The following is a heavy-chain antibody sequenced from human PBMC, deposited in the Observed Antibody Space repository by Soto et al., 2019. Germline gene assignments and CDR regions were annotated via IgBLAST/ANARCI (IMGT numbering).Heavy chain of an antibody. Sequence: GGSLRLSCAASGFTFSDYYMSWIRQAPGKGLEWVSYISSSGSTIYYADSVKGRFTISRDNAKNSLYLQMNSLRAEDTAVYYCARPVEGDFWSGYPKRYYYYYYMDVWGKGTTVTVSS. CDR3: ARPVEGDFWSGYPKRYYYYYYMDV. V-gene: IGHV3-11*01. D-gene: IGHD3-3*01. CDR2: ISSSGSTI. J-gene: IGHJ6*03. CDR1: GFTFSDYY.